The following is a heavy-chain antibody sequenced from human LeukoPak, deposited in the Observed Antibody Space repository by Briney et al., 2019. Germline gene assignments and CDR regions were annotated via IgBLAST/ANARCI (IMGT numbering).Heavy chain of an antibody. J-gene: IGHJ4*02. CDR2: INPNSGGT. V-gene: IGHV1-2*02. CDR1: GYTFTGYY. CDR3: ARTLGYNYGYRPDY. D-gene: IGHD5-18*01. Sequence: ASVKVSCKASGYTFTGYYMHWVRQAPGQGLEWMGWINPNSGGTNYAQKFRGRVTMTRDTSISTAYMDLSTLRSDDTAVYYCARTLGYNYGYRPDYWCQGTLVTVSS.